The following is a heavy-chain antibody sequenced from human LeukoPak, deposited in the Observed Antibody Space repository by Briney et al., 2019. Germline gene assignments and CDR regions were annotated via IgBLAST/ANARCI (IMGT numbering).Heavy chain of an antibody. V-gene: IGHV3-66*01. CDR3: AKDSRGYFDY. J-gene: IGHJ4*02. Sequence: GSLRLSCAASGFTVSSNYMSWVRQAPGKGLEWVSVIYSGGSTYYADSVKGRFTISRDNSQNTLNLQMNSLRAEDTAVYYCAKDSRGYFDYWGQGTLVTVSS. CDR2: IYSGGST. D-gene: IGHD3-10*01. CDR1: GFTVSSNY.